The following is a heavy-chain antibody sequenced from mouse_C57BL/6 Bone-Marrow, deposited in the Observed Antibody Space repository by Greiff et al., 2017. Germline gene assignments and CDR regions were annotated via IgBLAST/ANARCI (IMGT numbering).Heavy chain of an antibody. D-gene: IGHD1-1*01. CDR3: GYYYGSSIWYFDV. CDR2: IYPRSGNT. V-gene: IGHV1-81*01. J-gene: IGHJ1*03. CDR1: GYTFTSYG. Sequence: QVQLQQSGAELARPGASVKLSCKASGYTFTSYGISWVKQRTGQGLEWIGEIYPRSGNTYYNEKFKGKATLTADKSSSTAYMELRSLTSEDSAVYFCGYYYGSSIWYFDVWGTGTTVTVSS.